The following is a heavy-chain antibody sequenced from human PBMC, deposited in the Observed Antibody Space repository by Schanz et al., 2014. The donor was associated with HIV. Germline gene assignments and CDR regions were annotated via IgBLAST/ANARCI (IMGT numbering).Heavy chain of an antibody. V-gene: IGHV3-30*18. CDR1: GFIFSSYG. Sequence: QVHLVESGGGVVQPGRSLRLSCRTSGFIFSSYGMHWVRQAPGKGLEWVAFISYDVEKKHFAQPVKGRFIISRDNSKNTLYLQMNSLRPEDTAVYFCAKDLRQWLARGGNPLDIWGQGTMVTVS. CDR2: ISYDVEKK. J-gene: IGHJ3*02. D-gene: IGHD6-19*01. CDR3: AKDLRQWLARGGNPLDI.